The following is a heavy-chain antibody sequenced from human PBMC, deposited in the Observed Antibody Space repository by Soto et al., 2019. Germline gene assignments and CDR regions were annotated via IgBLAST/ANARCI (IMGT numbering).Heavy chain of an antibody. V-gene: IGHV1-2*04. CDR2: INPNSGGT. CDR1: GYTFTGYY. J-gene: IGHJ3*02. CDR3: ARESGRELPGGNAFDI. D-gene: IGHD1-26*01. Sequence: ASVKVSCKASGYTFTGYYMHWVRQAPGQGLEWMGWINPNSGGTNYAQKFQGWVTMTRDTSISTAYMELSRLRSDDTAVYYCARESGRELPGGNAFDIWGQGTMVTVSS.